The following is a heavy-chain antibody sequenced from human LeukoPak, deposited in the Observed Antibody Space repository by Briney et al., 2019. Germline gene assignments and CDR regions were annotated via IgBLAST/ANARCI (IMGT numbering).Heavy chain of an antibody. Sequence: GGSLRLSCTASGFTFRDYWMHWIRQTPREGLVWVSRVNGDETSRAYADSVEGRFTISRDNAKNTLYLQIDSLRAEDSAVYYCARAFTIFGLSGAFDIWGQGTMVTVSS. CDR3: ARAFTIFGLSGAFDI. CDR1: GFTFRDYW. D-gene: IGHD3-3*01. J-gene: IGHJ3*02. CDR2: VNGDETSR. V-gene: IGHV3-74*01.